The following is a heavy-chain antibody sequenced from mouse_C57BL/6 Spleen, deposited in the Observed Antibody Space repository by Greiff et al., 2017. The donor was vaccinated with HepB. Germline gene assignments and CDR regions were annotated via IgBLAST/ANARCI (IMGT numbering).Heavy chain of an antibody. V-gene: IGHV1-31*01. J-gene: IGHJ4*01. CDR2: IYPYNGVS. Sequence: VQLQQSGPELVKPGASVKISCKASGYSFTGYYMHWVKQSHGNILDWIGYIYPYNGVSSYNQKFKGKATLTVDKSSSTAYMELRSLTSEDSAVYYCARSVYYYGSSYRYYAMDYWGQGTSVTVSS. D-gene: IGHD1-1*01. CDR3: ARSVYYYGSSYRYYAMDY. CDR1: GYSFTGYY.